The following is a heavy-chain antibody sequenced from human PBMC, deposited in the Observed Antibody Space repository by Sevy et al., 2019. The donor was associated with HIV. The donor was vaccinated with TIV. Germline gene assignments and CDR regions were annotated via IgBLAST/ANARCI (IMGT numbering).Heavy chain of an antibody. V-gene: IGHV4-59*08. Sequence: SETLSLTCTVSGGSITSLYWNWIRQPPGKGLKWIATIYYNGHINYNPSLKSRVTLSLDTSKNQFSLRLSSVTAADTAMYYCAGENAWGRGYSWGQGTLVTVSS. D-gene: IGHD1-26*01. CDR2: IYYNGHI. CDR3: AGENAWGRGYS. J-gene: IGHJ4*02. CDR1: GGSITSLY.